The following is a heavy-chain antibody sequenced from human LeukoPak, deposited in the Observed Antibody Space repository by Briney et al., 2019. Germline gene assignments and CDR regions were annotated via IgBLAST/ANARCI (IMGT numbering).Heavy chain of an antibody. CDR3: AKNRYYFDY. CDR2: ISGSGGST. CDR1: GFTFDDYA. V-gene: IGHV3-23*01. Sequence: GGSLRLSCAASGFTFDDYAMHWVRQAPGKGLEWVSAISGSGGSTYYADSVKGRFTISRDNSKNTLYLQMNSLRAEDTAVYYCAKNRYYFDYWGQGTLVTVSS. J-gene: IGHJ4*02.